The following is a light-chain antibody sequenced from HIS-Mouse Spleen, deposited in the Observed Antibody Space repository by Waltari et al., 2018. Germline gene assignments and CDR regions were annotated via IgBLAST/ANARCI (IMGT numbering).Light chain of an antibody. CDR3: CSYAGSSTWV. CDR1: SSDVGSYNL. Sequence: QSALTQPASMSGSPGQSITISCTGTSSDVGSYNLVSWYQQHPGKAPKLMIYEGSKRPSGVSKRFSGSKSGHTASLTISGLQAEDEADYYCCSYAGSSTWVFGGGTKLTVL. V-gene: IGLV2-23*01. CDR2: EGS. J-gene: IGLJ3*02.